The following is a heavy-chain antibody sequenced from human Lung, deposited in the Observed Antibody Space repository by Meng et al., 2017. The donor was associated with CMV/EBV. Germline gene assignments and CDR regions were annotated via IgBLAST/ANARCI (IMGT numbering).Heavy chain of an antibody. V-gene: IGHV4-4*07. D-gene: IGHD6-19*01. CDR1: GGSISSYY. Sequence: VQPQESGPGRVKPSETLSLTCTVSGGSISSYYWSWIRQSAGKGLEWIGRIYTSGTTIYNPSLKSRLTLSLDTSKNQFSLKLNSVTAADTAVYYCARAEADTGNFDYWGQGTLVTVSS. CDR3: ARAEADTGNFDY. CDR2: IYTSGTT. J-gene: IGHJ4*02.